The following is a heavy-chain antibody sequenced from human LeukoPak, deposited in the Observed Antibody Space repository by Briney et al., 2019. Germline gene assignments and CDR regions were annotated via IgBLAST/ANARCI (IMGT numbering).Heavy chain of an antibody. CDR3: ARGGVVVATKEIDY. J-gene: IGHJ4*02. Sequence: PSETLSLTCTVSGRSISSYYWSWIRQPPGKGLEWIGYIYYSGSTNYNPSLKSRVTISVDTSKNQFSLKLSSVTAADTAVYYCARGGVVVATKEIDYWGQGTLVTVS. V-gene: IGHV4-59*01. CDR1: GRSISSYY. D-gene: IGHD1-26*01. CDR2: IYYSGST.